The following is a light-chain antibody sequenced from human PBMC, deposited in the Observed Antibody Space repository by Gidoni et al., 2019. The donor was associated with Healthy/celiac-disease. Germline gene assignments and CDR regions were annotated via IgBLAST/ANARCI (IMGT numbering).Light chain of an antibody. CDR2: DAS. CDR1: QSVSSY. Sequence: PAPPALAPGKRATLSCRASQSVSSYLAWYQQKPGQAPRLLIYDASNRATGIPARFSGSGSGTDFTLTISSLEPEDFAVYYCQQRSNWPPYTFGQGTKLEIK. V-gene: IGKV3-11*01. J-gene: IGKJ2*01. CDR3: QQRSNWPPYT.